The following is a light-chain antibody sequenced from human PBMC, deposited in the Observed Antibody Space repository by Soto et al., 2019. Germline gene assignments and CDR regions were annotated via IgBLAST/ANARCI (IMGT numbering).Light chain of an antibody. CDR1: SSNIGAGYD. Sequence: QSVLTQPPPVSGAQGQRVTISCTGSSSNIGAGYDVHWYQQLPGTAPKLLIYGNNNRPSGVPDRFSGSKSDTSASLAITELQAEDEADYYCQSYDSSLSAYVFGPGTKAPS. CDR3: QSYDSSLSAYV. J-gene: IGLJ1*01. V-gene: IGLV1-40*01. CDR2: GNN.